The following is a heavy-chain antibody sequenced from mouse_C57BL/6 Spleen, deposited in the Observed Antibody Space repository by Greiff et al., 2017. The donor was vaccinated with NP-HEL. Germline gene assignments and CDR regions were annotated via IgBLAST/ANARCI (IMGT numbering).Heavy chain of an antibody. CDR3: ASRAYYYASSYPHWYCTV. CDR1: GYTFTGYW. Sequence: VQLQQSGAELMKPGASVKLSCKATGYTFTGYWMEWVKQRPGHGLEWIGEILPGSGSTNYNEKFKGKATLTADTSSNTAYMQLSSLTTEDSAIYYCASRAYYYASSYPHWYCTVWGTETPVPFSS. CDR2: ILPGSGST. J-gene: IGHJ1*03. D-gene: IGHD1-1*01. V-gene: IGHV1-9*01.